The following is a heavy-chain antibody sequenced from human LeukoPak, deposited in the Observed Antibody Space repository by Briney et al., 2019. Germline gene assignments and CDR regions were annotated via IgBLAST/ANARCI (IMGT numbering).Heavy chain of an antibody. CDR2: IRSSSSTI. V-gene: IGHV3-48*01. CDR3: ARDFDYYDSSGYYFDY. Sequence: GGSLRLSCAASGFTVSSNYMSWVRQAPGKGLEWVSYIRSSSSTIYYADSVKGRFTISRDNAKNSLYLQMNSLRAEDTAVYYCARDFDYYDSSGYYFDYWGQGTLVTVSS. CDR1: GFTVSSNY. J-gene: IGHJ4*02. D-gene: IGHD3-22*01.